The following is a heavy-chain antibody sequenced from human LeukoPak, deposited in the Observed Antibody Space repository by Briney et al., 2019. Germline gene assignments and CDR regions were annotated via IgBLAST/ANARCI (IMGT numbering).Heavy chain of an antibody. CDR3: ARLYDRSAYGAFDI. CDR1: RFTVSSNY. CDR2: LYSDGTT. V-gene: IGHV3-66*02. D-gene: IGHD3-22*01. Sequence: GGSLRLSCAASRFTVSSNYMGWVRQAPGKGLEWVSVLYSDGTTYYPDSVKGRFTISRDNSQNTLYLQLDSLRAEDTAVYYCARLYDRSAYGAFDIWGQGTMVTVSS. J-gene: IGHJ3*02.